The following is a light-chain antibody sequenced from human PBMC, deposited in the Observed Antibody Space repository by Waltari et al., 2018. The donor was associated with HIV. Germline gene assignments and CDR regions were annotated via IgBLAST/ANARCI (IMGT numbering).Light chain of an antibody. V-gene: IGLV2-14*01. CDR3: SSYTTSTTPVL. CDR1: SSDVGGYNY. J-gene: IGLJ2*01. Sequence: QSALTQPPSVSGSPGQSVTISCTGTSSDVGGYNYVSWYQQHPGKAPKLLISEVSNRPSGISNRFSGSKSGNTASLTISGLQTEDEADYYCSSYTTSTTPVLFGGGTKLTVV. CDR2: EVS.